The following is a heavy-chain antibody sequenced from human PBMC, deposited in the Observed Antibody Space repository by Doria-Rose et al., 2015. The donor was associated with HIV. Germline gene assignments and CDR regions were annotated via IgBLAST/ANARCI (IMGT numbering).Heavy chain of an antibody. CDR3: AKQAVNWFDP. J-gene: IGHJ5*02. CDR1: GGSVASGTPY. Sequence: QVQLVQSGPGLVKPSEILSLTCTVSGGSVASGTPYWGWIRQTPGKCLDWIGTIHYSEITYYNPSLRGRVTISLHTSKNQYSLKLISVTAADTCVYYCAKQAVNWFDPWGQGTLVTVSS. D-gene: IGHD6-25*01. V-gene: IGHV4-39*01. CDR2: IHYSEIT.